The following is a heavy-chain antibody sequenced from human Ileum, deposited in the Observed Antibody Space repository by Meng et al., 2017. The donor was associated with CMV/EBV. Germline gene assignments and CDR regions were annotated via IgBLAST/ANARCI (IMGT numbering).Heavy chain of an antibody. D-gene: IGHD5/OR15-5a*01. V-gene: IGHV3-66*02. Sequence: GGSLRLSCAASGFIVSSNYMSWVRQAPGKGLEWVSVIYSGGTTYYADSVKGRFTISRDDSKNTVFLQMNSLRPEDTAVYYCARRVYNWGQGTLVTVSS. CDR1: GFIVSSNY. CDR3: ARRVYN. CDR2: IYSGGTT. J-gene: IGHJ4*02.